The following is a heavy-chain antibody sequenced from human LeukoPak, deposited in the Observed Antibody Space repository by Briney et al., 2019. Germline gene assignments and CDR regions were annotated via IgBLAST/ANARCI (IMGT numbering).Heavy chain of an antibody. CDR1: GFIFSNYD. CDR3: VKMYDGY. J-gene: IGHJ4*02. V-gene: IGHV3-64D*09. Sequence: GRSLRLSCSASGFIFSNYDMHWVRQAPGKGLEYVSAIRSNVVKTNYADSVKGRFTISRDNSKNTLYLQMSGLRAENTAVYDCVKMYDGYWGQGTLVTVSS. CDR2: IRSNVVKT. D-gene: IGHD3-3*01.